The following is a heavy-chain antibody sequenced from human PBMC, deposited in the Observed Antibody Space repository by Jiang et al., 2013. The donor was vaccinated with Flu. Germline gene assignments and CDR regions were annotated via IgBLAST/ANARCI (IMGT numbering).Heavy chain of an antibody. D-gene: IGHD6-6*01. J-gene: IGHJ4*02. V-gene: IGHV1-8*01. Sequence: SGAEVKKPGASVKVSCKASGYTFNNYDINWMRQATGQGLEWMGWMNPNSGNTGYAQKFQGRVTMTRNTSISTAYMELSSLGSEDTALYYCARGLGSSSFFDYWGQGALVTVSS. CDR1: GYTFNNYD. CDR3: ARGLGSSSFFDY. CDR2: MNPNSGNT.